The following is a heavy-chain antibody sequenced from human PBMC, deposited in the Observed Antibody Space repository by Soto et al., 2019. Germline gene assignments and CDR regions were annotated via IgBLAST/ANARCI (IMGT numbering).Heavy chain of an antibody. CDR2: ISYDGSNK. Sequence: QVQLVESGGGVVQPGRSLRLSCAASGFTFSSYGMHWVRQAPGKGLEWVAVISYDGSNKYYADSVKGRFTISRDNSKNTLYLQMNSLRAEDTAVYYCANAPGGWGGQGTLVTVSS. CDR3: ANAPGGW. D-gene: IGHD2-15*01. J-gene: IGHJ4*02. CDR1: GFTFSSYG. V-gene: IGHV3-30*18.